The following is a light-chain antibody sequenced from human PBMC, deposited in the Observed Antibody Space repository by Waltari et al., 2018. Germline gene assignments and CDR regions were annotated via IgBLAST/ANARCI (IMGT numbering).Light chain of an antibody. J-gene: IGKJ2*01. V-gene: IGKV3-11*01. Sequence: EIVLTQSAATLTLSPGETATISCRASHSVGTYLAWYQQRPGQTPRLLIYDASNRATGIPDRFRGSGSGTEFTLTISSLEPEDFAVYYCQQRSDWTPHTFGQGARLEIK. CDR1: HSVGTY. CDR2: DAS. CDR3: QQRSDWTPHT.